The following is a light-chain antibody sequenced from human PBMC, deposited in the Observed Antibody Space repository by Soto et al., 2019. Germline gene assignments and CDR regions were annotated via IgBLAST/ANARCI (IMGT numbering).Light chain of an antibody. J-gene: IGKJ4*01. CDR2: GAS. Sequence: EIVMTQSPATLSVSPGEGATLYCRASQTVSSNLAWYQQKPGQAPRLLIYGASTRATGIPARFSGSGSGTEFTLTISSLQSEDFAVYYCHQYNNWPLTFGGGTKVEIK. CDR1: QTVSSN. V-gene: IGKV3-15*01. CDR3: HQYNNWPLT.